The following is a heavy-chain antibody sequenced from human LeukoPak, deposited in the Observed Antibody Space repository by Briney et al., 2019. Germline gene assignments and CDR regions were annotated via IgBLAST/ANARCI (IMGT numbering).Heavy chain of an antibody. V-gene: IGHV1-2*02. CDR1: GYTFTDYY. J-gene: IGHJ4*02. CDR2: IYPNSGAT. CDR3: GTLLSNGPFDY. Sequence: ASVKVSCKASGYTFTDYYMHWVRQAPGQGREWMGWIYPNSGATKYAQKFQGRVTMTRDTSISTAYMELSRLRSDDTAVYYCGTLLSNGPFDYWGQGSLVTVSS.